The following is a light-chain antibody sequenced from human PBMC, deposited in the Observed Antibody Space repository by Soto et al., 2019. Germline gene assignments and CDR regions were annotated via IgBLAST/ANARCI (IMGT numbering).Light chain of an antibody. CDR2: GAS. V-gene: IGKV3-20*01. Sequence: EIVLTQSPGTLSLSPGERATLSCRASQSVSSNNLAWYQQKLGRAPRLLISGASRRATGIPDRFSGSGSGTGFTLTITSLEPEDFAVYYCQQYGTSPRTFGPGTKVDIK. CDR1: QSVSSNN. J-gene: IGKJ3*01. CDR3: QQYGTSPRT.